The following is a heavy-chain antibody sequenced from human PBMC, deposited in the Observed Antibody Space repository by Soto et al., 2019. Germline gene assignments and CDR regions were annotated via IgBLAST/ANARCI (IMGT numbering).Heavy chain of an antibody. V-gene: IGHV3-48*03. CDR2: IGRDGETT. Sequence: PGGSLRLSCEASGFSFSDYEMNWVRQAPGEGLEWVAYIGRDGETTFYADSVEGRFVVSRDNAKNSLFLQMDRLTGDDTAVYFCARDTPPAEFDYWGQGSLVTVSS. CDR3: ARDTPPAEFDY. J-gene: IGHJ4*02. CDR1: GFSFSDYE. D-gene: IGHD2-15*01.